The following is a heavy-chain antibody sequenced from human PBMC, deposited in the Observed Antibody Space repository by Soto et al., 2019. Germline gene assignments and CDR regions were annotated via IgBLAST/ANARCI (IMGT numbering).Heavy chain of an antibody. V-gene: IGHV3-23*01. Sequence: LRLSCAASGFTFSSYAMSWVRQAPGKGLEWVSAISGSGGSTYYADSVKGRFTISRDNSKNTLYLQMNSLRAEDTAVYYCASLHTVLFNWFDPWGKGTLVTVSS. CDR1: GFTFSSYA. CDR3: ASLHTVLFNWFDP. D-gene: IGHD4-17*01. CDR2: ISGSGGST. J-gene: IGHJ5*02.